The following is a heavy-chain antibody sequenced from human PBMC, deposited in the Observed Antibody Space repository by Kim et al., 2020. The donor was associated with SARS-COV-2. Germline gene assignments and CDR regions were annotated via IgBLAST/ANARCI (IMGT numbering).Heavy chain of an antibody. J-gene: IGHJ4*02. CDR2: IDWDDDK. V-gene: IGHV2-70*01. CDR3: ARNNHQWLVRVGFDY. CDR1: GFSLSTSGMC. Sequence: SGPTLVKPTQTLTLTCTFSGFSLSTSGMCVSWIRQPPGKALEWLALIDWDDDKYYSTSLKTRLTISKDTSKNQVVLTMTNMDPVDTATYYCARNNHQWLVRVGFDYWGQGTLVTVSS. D-gene: IGHD6-19*01.